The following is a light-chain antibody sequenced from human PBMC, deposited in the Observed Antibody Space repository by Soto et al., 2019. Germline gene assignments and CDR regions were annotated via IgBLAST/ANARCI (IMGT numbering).Light chain of an antibody. V-gene: IGKV3-20*01. CDR1: ESVSTSY. CDR2: DAS. J-gene: IGKJ1*01. CDR3: QQYGSSWT. Sequence: EIVLTQSPGTLSLSPGERPTLSCRASESVSTSYLAWYQQSPGQAPRLLISDASNRAADIPDRFSGSGSGTDFTLTISRLEPEDFAVYYCQQYGSSWTFGQGTKVDI.